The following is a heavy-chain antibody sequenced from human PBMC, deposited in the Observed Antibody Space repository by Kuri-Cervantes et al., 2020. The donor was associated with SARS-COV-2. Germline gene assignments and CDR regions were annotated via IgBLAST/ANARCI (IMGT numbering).Heavy chain of an antibody. Sequence: SGPTLVKPTQTLTLTCTFSGISVNTSGVGVAWIRQPPGKALEWLALIFANDEASYSTSLKSRLTVSKDTSTSQVVLTMTNMDPVDTATYYCARLTPVAGLDYWGQGTLVTVSS. CDR3: ARLTPVAGLDY. CDR1: GISVNTSGVG. D-gene: IGHD4-11*01. V-gene: IGHV2-26*01. J-gene: IGHJ4*02. CDR2: IFANDEA.